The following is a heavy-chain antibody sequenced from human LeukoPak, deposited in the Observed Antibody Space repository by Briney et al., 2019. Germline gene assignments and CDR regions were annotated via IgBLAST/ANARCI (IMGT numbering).Heavy chain of an antibody. Sequence: PSETLSLTCTVSGGSISTSNYYWGWIRQPPGKGLEWIGEINHSGSTNYNPSLKSRVTISVDTSKNQFSLKLSSVTAADTAVYYCARGSADCSGGSCYYYYMDVWGKGTTVTISS. CDR2: INHSGST. D-gene: IGHD2-15*01. CDR1: GGSISTSNYY. CDR3: ARGSADCSGGSCYYYYMDV. J-gene: IGHJ6*03. V-gene: IGHV4-39*07.